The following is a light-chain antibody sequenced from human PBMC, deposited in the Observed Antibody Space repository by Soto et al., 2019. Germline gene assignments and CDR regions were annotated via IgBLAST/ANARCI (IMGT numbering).Light chain of an antibody. Sequence: DIQMTQSPSTLSASVGDRVTITCRASQSISTWLAWYQQKPGKAPKLLIYTASNLEGGVPSRFSGSGSGTEFTLTVSNVQPEDFATYYCQHYNSYSEAFGQGTKVDIK. V-gene: IGKV1-5*03. CDR1: QSISTW. CDR2: TAS. CDR3: QHYNSYSEA. J-gene: IGKJ1*01.